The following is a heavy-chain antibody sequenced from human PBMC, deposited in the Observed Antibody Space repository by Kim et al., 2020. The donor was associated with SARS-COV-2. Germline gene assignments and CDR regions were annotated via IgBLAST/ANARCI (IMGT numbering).Heavy chain of an antibody. V-gene: IGHV1-69*04. J-gene: IGHJ6*02. Sequence: SVKVSCKASGGTFSSYAISWVRQAPGQGLEWMGRIIPILGIANYAQKFQGRVTITADKSTSTAYMELSSLRSEDTAVYYCARPDYGGNSGHYYYYGMDVWGQGTTVTVSS. CDR1: GGTFSSYA. CDR2: IIPILGIA. CDR3: ARPDYGGNSGHYYYYGMDV. D-gene: IGHD4-17*01.